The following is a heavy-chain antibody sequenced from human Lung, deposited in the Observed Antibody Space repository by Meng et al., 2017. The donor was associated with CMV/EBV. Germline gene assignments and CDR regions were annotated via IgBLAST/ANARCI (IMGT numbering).Heavy chain of an antibody. D-gene: IGHD6-13*01. Sequence: ASVKVSCKASDYTFSSYGISWVRQAPGQGLEWMGWISGYNGNTNYAQRPQGRVTMTTDTSTSTAYMELRSLRLDDAAVYYCARDQARGSSWFYPWGQGTLVTVSS. CDR3: ARDQARGSSWFYP. CDR1: DYTFSSYG. CDR2: ISGYNGNT. V-gene: IGHV1-18*01. J-gene: IGHJ5*02.